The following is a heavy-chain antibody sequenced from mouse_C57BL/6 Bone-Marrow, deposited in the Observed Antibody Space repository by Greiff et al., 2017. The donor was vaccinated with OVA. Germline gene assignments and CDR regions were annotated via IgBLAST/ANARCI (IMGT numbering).Heavy chain of an antibody. D-gene: IGHD1-1*01. CDR2: ISDGGSYT. V-gene: IGHV5-4*03. CDR3: ARAPIYYYGSSLWFAC. J-gene: IGHJ3*01. Sequence: EVTLMESGGGLVKPGGSLKLSCAASGFTFSSYAMSWVRQTPEKRLEWVATISDGGSYTYYPDNVKGRFTISRDNAKNNLYLQMSHLKSEDTAMYYCARAPIYYYGSSLWFACWGQGTLVTVSA. CDR1: GFTFSSYA.